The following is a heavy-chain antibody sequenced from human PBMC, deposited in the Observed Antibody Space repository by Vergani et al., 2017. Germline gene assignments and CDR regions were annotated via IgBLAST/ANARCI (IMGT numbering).Heavy chain of an antibody. CDR2: IDPSDSYT. D-gene: IGHD3-16*02. CDR3: ARQRVPTFGGVIVRY. CDR1: GYSFTSYW. Sequence: EVQLVQSGAEVKKPGESLRISCKGSGYSFTSYWINWVRQMPGKGLEWMGRIDPSDSYTRYSPSFQGQVTISADKSISTAYLQWSSLKASDTAMYYCARQRVPTFGGVIVRYWGQGTLVTVSS. V-gene: IGHV5-10-1*03. J-gene: IGHJ4*02.